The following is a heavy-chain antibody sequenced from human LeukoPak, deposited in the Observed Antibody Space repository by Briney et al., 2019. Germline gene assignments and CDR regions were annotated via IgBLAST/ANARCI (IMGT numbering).Heavy chain of an antibody. CDR1: GFTFSTYG. V-gene: IGHV3-21*01. CDR3: ARERARGYSWPSS. J-gene: IGHJ4*02. D-gene: IGHD5-18*01. Sequence: GGSLRLSCATSGFTFSTYGMHWVRQAPGKGLEWVSSISSSSSYIYYADSVKGRFTISRDNAKNSLYLQMNSLRAEDTAVYYCARERARGYSWPSSWGQGTLVTVSS. CDR2: ISSSSSYI.